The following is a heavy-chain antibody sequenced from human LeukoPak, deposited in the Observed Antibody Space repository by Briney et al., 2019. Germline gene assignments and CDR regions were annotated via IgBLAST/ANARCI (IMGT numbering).Heavy chain of an antibody. D-gene: IGHD1-26*01. CDR2: IYYSGST. Sequence: SETLSLTCTVSGGSINSYYWSWIRQPPGRGLEWIGYIYYSGSTNYNPSLKSRVTISVDTSKNQFSLKLSSVTAADTAVYYCARVGATGGDFDYWGQGTLVTVSS. CDR1: GGSINSYY. CDR3: ARVGATGGDFDY. J-gene: IGHJ4*02. V-gene: IGHV4-59*01.